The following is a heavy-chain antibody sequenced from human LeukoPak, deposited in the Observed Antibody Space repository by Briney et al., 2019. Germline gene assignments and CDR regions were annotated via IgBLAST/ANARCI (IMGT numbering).Heavy chain of an antibody. V-gene: IGHV3-30-3*01. Sequence: GGSLRLSCAASGFTFSSYAMHWVRQAPGKGLEWVAVISYDGSNKYYADSVKGRFTISRDNSKNTLYLQMNSLRAEDTAVYYCARDPVAIAVAGTGGFDYWGQGTLVTVSS. CDR1: GFTFSSYA. J-gene: IGHJ4*02. D-gene: IGHD6-19*01. CDR2: ISYDGSNK. CDR3: ARDPVAIAVAGTGGFDY.